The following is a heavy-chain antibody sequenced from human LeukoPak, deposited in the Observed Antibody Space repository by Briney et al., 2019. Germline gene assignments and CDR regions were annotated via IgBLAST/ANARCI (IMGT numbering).Heavy chain of an antibody. J-gene: IGHJ3*02. D-gene: IGHD4-17*01. V-gene: IGHV3-30*04. CDR2: ISHDGSDK. Sequence: GGSLRLSCAASGFTLKIYPMHWVRQAPGKGLEWLSVISHDGSDKNNADSVKGRFIISRDNSKNAIYLQLNSLRPEDTAMYYCAREGVQTTVDAFDIWGLGTMVIVSS. CDR3: AREGVQTTVDAFDI. CDR1: GFTLKIYP.